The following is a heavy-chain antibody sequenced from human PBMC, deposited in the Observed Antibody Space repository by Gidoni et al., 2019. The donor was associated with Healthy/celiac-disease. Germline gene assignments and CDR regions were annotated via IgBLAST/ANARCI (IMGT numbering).Heavy chain of an antibody. CDR2: ISGSGGST. J-gene: IGHJ6*02. D-gene: IGHD3-3*01. V-gene: IGHV3-23*01. CDR3: AKDEEGRFLTVSYYGMDV. CDR1: GFTFSSYA. Sequence: AASGFTFSSYAMSWVRQAPGKGLEWVSAISGSGGSTYYADSVKGRFTISRDNSKNTLYLQMNSLRAEDTAVYYCAKDEEGRFLTVSYYGMDVWGQGTTVTVSS.